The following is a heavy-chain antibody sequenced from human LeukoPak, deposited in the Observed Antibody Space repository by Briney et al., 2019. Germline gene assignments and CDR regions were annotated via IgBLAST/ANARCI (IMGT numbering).Heavy chain of an antibody. D-gene: IGHD3-22*01. CDR1: GITLSNYG. Sequence: GGALRLSCPVSGITLSNYGLSWVRPAPGKGLEWVAGISDSGGRTNYADSVKGRFTISRDNPKNTLYLQMNSLRAEDTAVYFCAKRGVVIRVILVGFHKEAYYFDSWGQGALVTVSS. CDR2: ISDSGGRT. J-gene: IGHJ4*02. V-gene: IGHV3-23*01. CDR3: AKRGVVIRVILVGFHKEAYYFDS.